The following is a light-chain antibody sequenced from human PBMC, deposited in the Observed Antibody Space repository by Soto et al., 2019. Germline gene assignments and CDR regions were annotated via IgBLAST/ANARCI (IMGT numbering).Light chain of an antibody. Sequence: QSVLTQPPSASGTPGQRVTISCSGSSSNIGGNTVNWYQQLPGTAPQLLINSNDQRPSGVPDRFSGSKSGTSASLAISGLQSEDEADYYCAAWDDSLNGPVFGGGTKLTVL. CDR3: AAWDDSLNGPV. CDR2: SND. CDR1: SSNIGGNT. J-gene: IGLJ2*01. V-gene: IGLV1-44*01.